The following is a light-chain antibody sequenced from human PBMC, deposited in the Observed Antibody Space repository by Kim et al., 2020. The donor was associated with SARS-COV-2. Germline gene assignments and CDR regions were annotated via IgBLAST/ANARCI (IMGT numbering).Light chain of an antibody. CDR3: QQDYNLPSLT. V-gene: IGKV3D-7*01. Sequence: PGERVTLSCRASQSVSSSYLTWYQQKPGQAPSLLIYGASTRATGIPARFSGSGSGTDFTLTISSLQPEDFAVYYCQQDYNLPSLTFGGGTKVDIK. CDR1: QSVSSSY. CDR2: GAS. J-gene: IGKJ4*01.